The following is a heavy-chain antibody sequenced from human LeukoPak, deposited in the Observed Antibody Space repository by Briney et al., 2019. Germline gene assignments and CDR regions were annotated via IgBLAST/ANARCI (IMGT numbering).Heavy chain of an antibody. Sequence: GGSLRLSRAASGFTFSSYGMHWVRQAPGKGLEWVAVIWYDGSNKYYADSVKGRFTISRDNSKNTLYLQMNSLRAGDTAVYHCAKDRDYYDSSGYHTDAFDIWGQGTMVTVFS. J-gene: IGHJ3*02. CDR1: GFTFSSYG. CDR3: AKDRDYYDSSGYHTDAFDI. D-gene: IGHD3-22*01. V-gene: IGHV3-33*06. CDR2: IWYDGSNK.